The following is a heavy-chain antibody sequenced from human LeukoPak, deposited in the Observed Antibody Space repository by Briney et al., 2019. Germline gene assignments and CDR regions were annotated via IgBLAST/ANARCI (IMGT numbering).Heavy chain of an antibody. J-gene: IGHJ4*02. CDR2: ISTSGST. CDR3: ARGDYYDSSGYYEG. D-gene: IGHD3-22*01. V-gene: IGHV4-4*07. Sequence: GSLRLSCAASGFTVSSNYMSWIRQPAGKGLEWIGRISTSGSTNYNPSLKSRLTISVDTSKNQFSLKLTSVTAADTAVYYCARGDYYDSSGYYEGWGQGTLVTVSS. CDR1: GFTVSSNY.